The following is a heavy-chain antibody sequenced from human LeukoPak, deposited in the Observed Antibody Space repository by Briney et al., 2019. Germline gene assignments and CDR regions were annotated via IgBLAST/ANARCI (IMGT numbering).Heavy chain of an antibody. CDR1: GYSISSGYY. Sequence: SETLSLTCTVSGYSISSGYYRGWIRQPPGKGLEWIGSIYHSGSTYYNPSLKSRVTISVDTSKNQFSLKLSSVTAADTAVYYCARVLAAAPSGDWYFDLWGRGTLVTVSS. J-gene: IGHJ2*01. V-gene: IGHV4-38-2*02. CDR2: IYHSGST. D-gene: IGHD6-13*01. CDR3: ARVLAAAPSGDWYFDL.